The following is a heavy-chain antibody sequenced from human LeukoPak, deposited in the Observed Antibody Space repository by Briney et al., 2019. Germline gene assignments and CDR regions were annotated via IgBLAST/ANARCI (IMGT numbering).Heavy chain of an antibody. CDR2: ISPSGDII. Sequence: GGSLRLSCAASGFTFSDYYISWIRQAPGKGLEWVSDISPSGDIISYADSVKGRFIISREYAKESLHLQMNSLRVEDSAVYYCARETVAGTFDYWGQGTQVTVSS. J-gene: IGHJ4*02. CDR3: ARETVAGTFDY. V-gene: IGHV3-11*01. D-gene: IGHD6-19*01. CDR1: GFTFSDYY.